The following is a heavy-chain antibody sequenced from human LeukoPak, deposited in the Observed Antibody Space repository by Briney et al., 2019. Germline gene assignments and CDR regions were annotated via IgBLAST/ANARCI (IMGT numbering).Heavy chain of an antibody. J-gene: IGHJ6*02. Sequence: GASVRVSCKASGGTLSNFAISWVRQAPGQGLEWMGGIIPISGSAIYAQRFQGRITITADESLSTVYMELSSLKSEDTAVYSCARDTGHGYYYYGMDVWGQGTTVTVSS. CDR1: GGTLSNFA. CDR2: IIPISGSA. V-gene: IGHV1-69*01. D-gene: IGHD3-10*01. CDR3: ARDTGHGYYYYGMDV.